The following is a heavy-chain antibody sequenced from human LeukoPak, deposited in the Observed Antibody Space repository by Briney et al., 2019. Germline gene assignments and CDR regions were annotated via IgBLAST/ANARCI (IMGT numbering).Heavy chain of an antibody. CDR2: ISGSGGST. D-gene: IGHD6-13*01. J-gene: IGHJ6*02. V-gene: IGHV3-23*01. Sequence: PGGSLRLSCAASGFTFSSDAMSWVRQAPAKGLGWVSAISGSGGSTYYADSVKRRFTISRDNSKNTLYLQMNSLKAEDTAVYYCAKKEAASNYDSYSGMDVWGQGTTVTVSS. CDR3: AKKEAASNYDSYSGMDV. CDR1: GFTFSSDA.